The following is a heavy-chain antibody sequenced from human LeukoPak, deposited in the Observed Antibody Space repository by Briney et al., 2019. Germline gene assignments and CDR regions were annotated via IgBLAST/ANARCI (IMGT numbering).Heavy chain of an antibody. CDR2: INPNSGGT. CDR3: ARDPGIAAAGALIWDY. D-gene: IGHD6-13*01. V-gene: IGHV1-2*02. CDR1: GYTFTGHY. Sequence: ASVKVSCKASGYTFTGHYMHWVRQAPGQGLEWMGWINPNSGGTNYAQKFQGRVTMTRDTSISTAYMELSRLRSDDTAVYYCARDPGIAAAGALIWDYWGQGTLVTVSS. J-gene: IGHJ4*02.